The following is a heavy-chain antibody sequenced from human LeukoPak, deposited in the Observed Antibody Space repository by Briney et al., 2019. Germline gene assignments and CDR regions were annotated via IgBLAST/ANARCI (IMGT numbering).Heavy chain of an antibody. CDR2: IGGSGTTT. V-gene: IGHV3-23*01. CDR1: GFTFSIYS. Sequence: GGSLTLSCVASGFTFSIYSMNWLRQAPGKGLEWVLTIGGSGTTTYYADSVKGRFTISRDNSKNTLYLQMNSLRAEDTAVYYCAKRSPAAATRVFDSWGQGTLVTVSS. D-gene: IGHD2-2*01. CDR3: AKRSPAAATRVFDS. J-gene: IGHJ4*02.